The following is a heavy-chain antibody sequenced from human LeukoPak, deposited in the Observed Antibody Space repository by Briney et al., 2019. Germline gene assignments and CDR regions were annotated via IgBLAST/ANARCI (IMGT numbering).Heavy chain of an antibody. CDR1: GGSISNYY. D-gene: IGHD4-11*01. J-gene: IGHJ4*02. CDR2: IYYIGST. Sequence: SETLSLTCTVSGGSISNYYWSWVRQPPGKGLEWIGCIYYIGSTNYNPSLKSRVTISPDTSKNQFSLELSSVTAADTAVYYRARHGGAYSFDYWGQGTLVTVSS. V-gene: IGHV4-59*08. CDR3: ARHGGAYSFDY.